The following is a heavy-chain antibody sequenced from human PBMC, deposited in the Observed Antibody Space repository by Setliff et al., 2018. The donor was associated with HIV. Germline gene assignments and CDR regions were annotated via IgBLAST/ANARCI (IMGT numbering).Heavy chain of an antibody. CDR2: IYHSGST. V-gene: IGHV4-38-2*02. D-gene: IGHD3-22*01. J-gene: IGHJ5*02. Sequence: PSETLSLTCTVSGYSISSGYYWGWIRQPPGKGLEWIGSIYHSGSTYYNPSLKSRVTISVDTSKDQFSLKLSSVTAADAAVYYCASRVYYYDSSGYLREEGFDPWGQGTLVTV. CDR1: GYSISSGYY. CDR3: ASRVYYYDSSGYLREEGFDP.